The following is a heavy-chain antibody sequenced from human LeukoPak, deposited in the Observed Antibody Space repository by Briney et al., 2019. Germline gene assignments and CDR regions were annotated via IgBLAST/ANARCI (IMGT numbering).Heavy chain of an antibody. CDR2: IYYSGST. D-gene: IGHD6-13*01. V-gene: IGHV4-31*03. Sequence: PSETLSLTCTVSGGSISSGGYYWSWIRQHPGKGLEWIGYIYYSGSTYYNPSLKSRVTISVDMSKNQFSLKLSSVTAADTAVYYCARDTSIAAAGPETWGQGTLVTVSS. CDR3: ARDTSIAAAGPET. J-gene: IGHJ4*02. CDR1: GGSISSGGYY.